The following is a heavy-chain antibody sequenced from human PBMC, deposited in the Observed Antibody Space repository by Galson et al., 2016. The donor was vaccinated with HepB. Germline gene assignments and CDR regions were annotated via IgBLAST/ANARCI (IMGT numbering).Heavy chain of an antibody. CDR2: ISRGGDYI. D-gene: IGHD1-7*01. CDR1: GFGFSSFS. V-gene: IGHV3-21*04. CDR3: AREDWNYSLD. J-gene: IGHJ4*02. Sequence: SLRLSCAASGFGFSSFSMNWVRQAPGKGLEWVSFISRGGDYIYYADSVKGRFTISRDNAKSSLYLQMNRLRDEDTAMYYCAREDWNYSLDWGRGTLVTVSS.